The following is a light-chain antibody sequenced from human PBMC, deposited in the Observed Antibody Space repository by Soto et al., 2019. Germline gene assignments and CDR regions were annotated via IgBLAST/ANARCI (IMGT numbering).Light chain of an antibody. CDR2: GAS. CDR1: QSVSSSY. V-gene: IGKV3-20*01. CDR3: QQYGSSPTWT. J-gene: IGKJ1*01. Sequence: VLTQSPGTLSLSPGERATLSCRASQSVSSSYLAWYQQKPGQAPRLLIYGASSRATGIPDRFSGSGSGTDFTLTISRLEPEDFAVYYCQQYGSSPTWTFGQGTKVDIK.